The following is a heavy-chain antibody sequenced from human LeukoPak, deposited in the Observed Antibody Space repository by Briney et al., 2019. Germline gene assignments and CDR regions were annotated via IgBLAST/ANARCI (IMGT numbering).Heavy chain of an antibody. CDR3: ARVRYGDYGFDAFNI. Sequence: GGSLRLSCAVSGLTLSNVWMNWVRQAPGKGLEWVGRIRSRGDGGTTDFAAPVKGRFTISRDDSKNTLYLQMNSLRAEDTAVYYCARVRYGDYGFDAFNIWGQGTMVTVSS. D-gene: IGHD4-17*01. V-gene: IGHV3-15*07. CDR2: IRSRGDGGTT. J-gene: IGHJ3*02. CDR1: GLTLSNVW.